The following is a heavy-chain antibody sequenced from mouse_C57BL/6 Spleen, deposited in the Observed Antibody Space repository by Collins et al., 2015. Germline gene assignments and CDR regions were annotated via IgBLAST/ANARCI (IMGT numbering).Heavy chain of an antibody. D-gene: IGHD1-1*01. CDR1: GYTFTSYN. J-gene: IGHJ2*01. Sequence: QASLQQSGAELVRPGASVKMSCKASGYTFTSYNVHWVKQTPRQGLEWIGVIYPGNDDTSYNQKFKGKATLTVDKSSSTAYMQLGSLTSEDSAVYFCAREDYGSSHFDYWGQGTTLTVSS. CDR3: AREDYGSSHFDY. V-gene: IGHV1-12*01. CDR2: IYPGNDDT.